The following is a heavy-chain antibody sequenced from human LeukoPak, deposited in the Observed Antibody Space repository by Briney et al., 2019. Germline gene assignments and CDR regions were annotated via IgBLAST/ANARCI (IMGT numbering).Heavy chain of an antibody. CDR1: GGTFSSYA. CDR2: IIPILGIA. D-gene: IGHD3-10*01. V-gene: IGHV1-69*04. CDR3: AREDYYGSMGY. J-gene: IGHJ4*02. Sequence: SVKVSCKASGGTFSSYAISWVRQAPGQGLEWMGRIIPILGIANYAQKFQGRVTMTRDTSTSTVYMELRSLRSDDTAVYYCAREDYYGSMGYWGQGTLVTVSS.